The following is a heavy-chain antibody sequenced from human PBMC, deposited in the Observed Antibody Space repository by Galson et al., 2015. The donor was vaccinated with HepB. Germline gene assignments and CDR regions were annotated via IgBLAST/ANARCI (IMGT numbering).Heavy chain of an antibody. CDR1: GYTFTSYA. D-gene: IGHD6-19*01. Sequence: SVKVSCKASGYTFTSYAMNWVRQAPGQGLEWMGGINTDAGDPTYAQGFKGLFVISLDTSVSTAYLQISSLKSEDTAVYYCARDSRGLGVAGFDYWGQGTLVTVSS. CDR3: ARDSRGLGVAGFDY. V-gene: IGHV7-4-1*02. J-gene: IGHJ4*02. CDR2: INTDAGDP.